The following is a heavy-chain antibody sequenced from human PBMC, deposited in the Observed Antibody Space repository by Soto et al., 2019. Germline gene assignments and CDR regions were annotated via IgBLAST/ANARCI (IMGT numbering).Heavy chain of an antibody. CDR3: ALGGGFQH. D-gene: IGHD3-16*01. J-gene: IGHJ1*01. Sequence: EVQLVESGGGLVQPGGSLRLSCAASGLTFSDHYSDWVRQAPGKGLEWVGRSRNKANSYTTEYAASVKGRLTLSRDDSTNSVYLQMNSLKTGDTAVYYCALGGGFQHWGQGTLVTVSS. CDR1: GLTFSDHY. V-gene: IGHV3-72*01. CDR2: SRNKANSYTT.